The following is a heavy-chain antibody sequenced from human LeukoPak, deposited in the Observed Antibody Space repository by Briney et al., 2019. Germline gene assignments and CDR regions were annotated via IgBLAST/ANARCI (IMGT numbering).Heavy chain of an antibody. CDR3: AKGGAPQTMRFLEWYPFDY. V-gene: IGHV3-23*01. Sequence: GSMRLSCVADGFTFSSFAMSCVRPAPGKGLEWVSAISSMGGSTYYADSVKGRFTISRDNSKNTMCLQMGCVMAKDTAVYYCAKGGAPQTMRFLEWYPFDYWGQGTLVTVSS. J-gene: IGHJ4*02. CDR2: ISSMGGST. CDR1: GFTFSSFA. D-gene: IGHD3-3*01.